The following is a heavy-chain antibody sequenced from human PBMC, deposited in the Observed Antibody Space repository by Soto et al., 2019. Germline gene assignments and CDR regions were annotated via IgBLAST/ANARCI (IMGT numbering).Heavy chain of an antibody. CDR3: TTALYGDYPDWVGMDV. Sequence: EVQLLESGGGLIQPGGSLRLSCAASGFTFSNAWMSWVRQAPGKGLEWVGRIKSKTDGGTTDYAAPVKGRFTISRDDSKNTLYLQMNSLKTEDTAVYYCTTALYGDYPDWVGMDVWGQGTTVTVSS. D-gene: IGHD4-17*01. V-gene: IGHV3-15*01. CDR1: GFTFSNAW. J-gene: IGHJ6*02. CDR2: IKSKTDGGTT.